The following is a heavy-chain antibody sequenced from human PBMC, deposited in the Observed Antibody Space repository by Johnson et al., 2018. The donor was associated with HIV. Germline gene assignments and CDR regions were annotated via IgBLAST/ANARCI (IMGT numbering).Heavy chain of an antibody. D-gene: IGHD2-21*02. CDR1: GFTFSDYY. V-gene: IGHV3-7*05. CDR3: VRVGKYCGGDCYSGVDGFDI. CDR2: IKQDGSEK. Sequence: VQLVESGGGLIQPGGSLRLSCAASGFTFSDYYMSWIRQAPGKGLEWVANIKQDGSEKYYVDSVTGRFTISRDNAKNYLYLQMNSLRVEDMALYYCVRVGKYCGGDCYSGVDGFDIWGQGTMVTVSA. J-gene: IGHJ3*02.